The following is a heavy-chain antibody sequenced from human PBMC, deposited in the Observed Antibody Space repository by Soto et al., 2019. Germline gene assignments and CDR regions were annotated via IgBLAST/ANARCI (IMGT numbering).Heavy chain of an antibody. V-gene: IGHV4-28*01. CDR2: IYYSGTT. Sequence: ETLSLTCAVSGYSISSSNWWGWIRQPPGKGLEWIGYIYYSGTTYYNPSLKSRVTMSVDTSKNQFSLKLTSVTAVDTAVYYCARREIQGPIDYWGQVTLVTVSS. D-gene: IGHD1-26*01. CDR1: GYSISSSNW. J-gene: IGHJ4*02. CDR3: ARREIQGPIDY.